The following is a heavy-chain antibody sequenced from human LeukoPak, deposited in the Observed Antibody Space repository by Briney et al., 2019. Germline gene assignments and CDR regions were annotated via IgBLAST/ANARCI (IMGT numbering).Heavy chain of an antibody. CDR2: IYYSGST. CDR1: GGSISSYY. Sequence: SETLSLTCTVSGGSISSYYWSWIRQPPGKGLEWIGYIYYSGSTNYNPSLKSRVAISVDTSRNQFSLKLSSVTAADTAVYYCARTSYHYNSGDYGWYFDYWGQGTLVTVSA. J-gene: IGHJ4*02. CDR3: ARTSYHYNSGDYGWYFDY. D-gene: IGHD3-10*01. V-gene: IGHV4-59*01.